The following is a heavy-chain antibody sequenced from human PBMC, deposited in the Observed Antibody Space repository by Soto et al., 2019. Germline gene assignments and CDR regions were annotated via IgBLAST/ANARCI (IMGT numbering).Heavy chain of an antibody. CDR2: INAGNGNT. D-gene: IGHD6-19*01. J-gene: IGHJ5*02. Sequence: ASVKVSCKASGYTFTSYAMHWVRQAPGQRLEWMGWINAGNGNTKYSQKFQGRVAITRDTSASTAYMELSSLRSEDTAVYYCARGVAGPLHWFDPWGQGTLVTVSS. V-gene: IGHV1-3*01. CDR1: GYTFTSYA. CDR3: ARGVAGPLHWFDP.